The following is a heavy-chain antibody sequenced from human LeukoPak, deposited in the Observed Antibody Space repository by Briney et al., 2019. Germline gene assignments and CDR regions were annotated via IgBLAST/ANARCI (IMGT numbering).Heavy chain of an antibody. CDR1: GFTFIAFA. CDR2: IRGGGTSE. Sequence: GGSLRLSCTASGFTFIAFAMRGVGQPQGKGPEWVSAIRGGGTSEFYADSVKGRFRISRDNSKDTLFLQMNSLRAEDTAVYYCARDPNGDYIGAFDMWGPGTMVTVSS. J-gene: IGHJ3*02. D-gene: IGHD4-17*01. CDR3: ARDPNGDYIGAFDM. V-gene: IGHV3-23*01.